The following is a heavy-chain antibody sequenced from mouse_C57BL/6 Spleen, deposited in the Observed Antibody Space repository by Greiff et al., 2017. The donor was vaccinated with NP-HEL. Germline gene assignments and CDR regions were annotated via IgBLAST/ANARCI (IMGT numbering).Heavy chain of an antibody. D-gene: IGHD1-1*01. CDR2: INPSTGGT. V-gene: IGHV1-42*01. CDR1: GYSFTGYY. Sequence: EVQLQQSGPELVKPGASVKISCKASGYSFTGYYMNWVKQSPEKSLEWIGEINPSTGGTTYNQKFKAKATLTVDKSSSTAYMQLKSLTSEDSAVYYCARFLGSSYWYFDVWGTGTTVTVSS. J-gene: IGHJ1*03. CDR3: ARFLGSSYWYFDV.